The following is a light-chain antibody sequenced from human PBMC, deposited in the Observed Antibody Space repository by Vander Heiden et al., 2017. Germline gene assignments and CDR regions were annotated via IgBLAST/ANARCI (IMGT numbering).Light chain of an antibody. CDR1: QSVGSS. J-gene: IGKJ4*01. V-gene: IGKV3-11*01. Sequence: VLTQSPATLSLSPGERATLSCRASQSVGSSLAWYQQKPGQAPRLLIYDASNRATGIPARFSGSGSGTDFTLTISSLEPEDFAVYYCQKRSNWPPVTFGGGTKVEI. CDR3: QKRSNWPPVT. CDR2: DAS.